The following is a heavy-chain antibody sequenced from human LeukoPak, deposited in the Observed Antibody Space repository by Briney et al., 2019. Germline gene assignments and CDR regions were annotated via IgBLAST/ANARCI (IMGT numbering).Heavy chain of an antibody. CDR3: ARVTPIFGVVTDAFDI. J-gene: IGHJ3*02. CDR1: GGSISSYY. Sequence: SETLSLTCTVSGGSISSYYWSWIRQPAGKGLEWIGRIYTSGSTNYNPSLKSRVTMSVDTSKNQFSLKLSSVTAADTAVYYCARVTPIFGVVTDAFDIWGQGTMVTVSS. CDR2: IYTSGST. V-gene: IGHV4-4*07. D-gene: IGHD3-3*02.